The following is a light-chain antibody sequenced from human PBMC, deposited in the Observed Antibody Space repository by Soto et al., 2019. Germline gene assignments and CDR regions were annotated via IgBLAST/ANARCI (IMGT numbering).Light chain of an antibody. CDR2: GAS. J-gene: IGKJ1*01. Sequence: DIPMTQSPSTLSASVGDRVTITCRASQSIRSWLAWYQQKAGKAPKLLIYGASSLESGVPSRFSGSGSGTEFTLTISSLQPDDFATYYCQQYNSYPRTFGRGTKVEIK. CDR3: QQYNSYPRT. V-gene: IGKV1-5*03. CDR1: QSIRSW.